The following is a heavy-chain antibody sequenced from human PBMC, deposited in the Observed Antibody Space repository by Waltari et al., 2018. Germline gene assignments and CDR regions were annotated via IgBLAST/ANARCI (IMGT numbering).Heavy chain of an antibody. V-gene: IGHV1-69*11. CDR2: IIPILGTA. Sequence: QVQLVQSGAEVKKPGSSVKVSCKASGGTFSSYAISWVRQAPGQWLEWMGGIIPILGTANYAQKFQGRVTITADESTSTAYMELSSLRSEDTAVYYCARGGGSGGSDYYYYYMDVWGKGTTVTVSS. J-gene: IGHJ6*03. CDR1: GGTFSSYA. CDR3: ARGGGSGGSDYYYYYMDV. D-gene: IGHD3-10*01.